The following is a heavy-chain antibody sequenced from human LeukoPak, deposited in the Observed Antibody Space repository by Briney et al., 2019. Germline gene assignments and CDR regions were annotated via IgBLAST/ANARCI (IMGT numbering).Heavy chain of an antibody. Sequence: GESLKISCKGSGYSFTSYWIGWVRQMPGKGLEWMGIIYPGDSDTRYSPSFQGQVTISADKSISTAYLQWSSLRAEDTAVYYCARAYWRNAFDIWGQGTMVTVSS. V-gene: IGHV5-51*01. CDR1: GYSFTSYW. CDR3: ARAYWRNAFDI. J-gene: IGHJ3*02. D-gene: IGHD3-3*01. CDR2: IYPGDSDT.